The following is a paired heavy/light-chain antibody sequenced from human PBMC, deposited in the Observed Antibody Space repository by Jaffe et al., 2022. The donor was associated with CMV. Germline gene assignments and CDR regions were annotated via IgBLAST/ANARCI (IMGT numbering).Light chain of an antibody. J-gene: IGLJ3*02. CDR3: AAWDDSLFRWV. Sequence: QSVLTQPPSVSEAPRQRVTISCSGSSSNIGRNAVHWYQQVPGKAPKFLIYLDDLLPSGVSGRFSGSKSGTSASLVISGLQSEDEADYYCAAWDDSLFRWVFGGGTKLTVL. CDR1: SSNIGRNA. CDR2: LDD. V-gene: IGLV1-36*01.
Heavy chain of an antibody. D-gene: IGHD3-9*01. CDR3: ARDHPHYDILTRMVY. Sequence: EVQLVESGGGLVQPGGSLRLSCAASGFSFNNYWMHWVRQAPGKGLVWVSHISSDGSSTSYADSVKGRFTISRDNARNTLYLQMNSLRVEDTAVYYCARDHPHYDILTRMVYWGQGTLVTVSS. J-gene: IGHJ4*02. V-gene: IGHV3-74*01. CDR2: ISSDGSST. CDR1: GFSFNNYW.